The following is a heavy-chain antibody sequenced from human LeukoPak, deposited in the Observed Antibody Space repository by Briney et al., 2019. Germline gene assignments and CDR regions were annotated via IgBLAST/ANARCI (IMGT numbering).Heavy chain of an antibody. V-gene: IGHV3-21*01. CDR3: ARYITMVRGVISP. Sequence: GGSLRLSCAASGFTFSSYSMNWVRQAPGKGLEWVSSISSSSSYIYYADSVKGRFTISRDNAKNSLYLQMNGPRAEDTAVYYCARYITMVRGVISPWGQGTLVTVSS. CDR1: GFTFSSYS. J-gene: IGHJ5*02. CDR2: ISSSSSYI. D-gene: IGHD3-10*01.